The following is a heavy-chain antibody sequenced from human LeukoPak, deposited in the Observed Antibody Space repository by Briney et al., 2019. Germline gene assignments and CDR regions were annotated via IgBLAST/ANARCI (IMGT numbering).Heavy chain of an antibody. CDR2: ISGSGGST. D-gene: IGHD1-1*01. J-gene: IGHJ4*02. CDR1: GFTFSSYA. Sequence: PGGSLRLSCAASGFTFSSYAMSWVRQAPGKGLEWVSAISGSGGSTYYADSVKGRFTISRDNSKNTLYLQMNSLRAEDTAVYYCAREVQLERGPTGDYFDYWGQGTLVTVSS. CDR3: AREVQLERGPTGDYFDY. V-gene: IGHV3-23*01.